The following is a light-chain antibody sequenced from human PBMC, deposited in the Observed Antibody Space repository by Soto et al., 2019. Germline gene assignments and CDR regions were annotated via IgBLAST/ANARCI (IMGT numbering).Light chain of an antibody. J-gene: IGLJ2*01. Sequence: QSVLTQPPSVSVAPGQRVTISCTGTSSNIGAGYDVHWYQHLPGTAPKLLIYGNSDRPSGVPDRFSGSKSGTSASLAITGLQAEDEADYYCQSYDTSLSGSVFGRGTKLTVL. CDR2: GNS. V-gene: IGLV1-40*01. CDR3: QSYDTSLSGSV. CDR1: SSNIGAGYD.